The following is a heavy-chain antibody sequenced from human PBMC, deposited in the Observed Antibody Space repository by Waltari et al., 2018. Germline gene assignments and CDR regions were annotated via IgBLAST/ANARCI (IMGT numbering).Heavy chain of an antibody. V-gene: IGHV4-31*03. D-gene: IGHD3-22*01. Sequence: QVQLQESGPGLVKPSQTLSLTCTVSGGSISRGGYYWSWHRQHPGKGLEWIGYIYYSGSTYYTPSLKSRVTISVDTSKNQFSLKLSSVTAADTAVYYCARGVTMIVVVRNDAFDIWGQGTMVTVSS. CDR2: IYYSGST. J-gene: IGHJ3*02. CDR1: GGSISRGGYY. CDR3: ARGVTMIVVVRNDAFDI.